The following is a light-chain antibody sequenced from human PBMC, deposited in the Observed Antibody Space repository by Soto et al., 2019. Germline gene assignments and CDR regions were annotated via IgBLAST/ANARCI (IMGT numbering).Light chain of an antibody. CDR3: QQYGSSSWT. V-gene: IGKV3-20*01. Sequence: IVLTQSPATLSLSPGERATLSCRASQSVTKYLAWYKQKPGQAPRLLSYGASSRATGIPDRFSGSGSGTEFTLTISRLEPEDFAVYYCQQYGSSSWTFGQGTKVDIK. CDR2: GAS. J-gene: IGKJ1*01. CDR1: QSVTKY.